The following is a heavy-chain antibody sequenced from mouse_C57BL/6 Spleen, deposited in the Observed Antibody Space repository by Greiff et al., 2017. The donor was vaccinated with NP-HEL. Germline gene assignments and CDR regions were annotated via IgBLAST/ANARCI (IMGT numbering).Heavy chain of an antibody. CDR1: GFTFSDYY. D-gene: IGHD1-1*01. Sequence: EVQLVESEGGLVQPGSSMKLSCTASGFTFSDYYMAWVRQVPEKGLEWVANINYDGSSTYYLDSLKSRFLISRDNAKNILYLQMSSLKSEDTATYYCAREATVEDYAMDYWGQGTSVTVSS. CDR2: INYDGSST. J-gene: IGHJ4*01. V-gene: IGHV5-16*01. CDR3: AREATVEDYAMDY.